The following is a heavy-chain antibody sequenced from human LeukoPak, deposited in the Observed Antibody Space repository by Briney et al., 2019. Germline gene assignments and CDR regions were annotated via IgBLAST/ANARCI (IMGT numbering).Heavy chain of an antibody. V-gene: IGHV3-21*04. J-gene: IGHJ3*02. CDR1: GFTFSSYS. D-gene: IGHD2-2*01. CDR3: AKDEGYCSDTSCYGDAFDI. Sequence: GGSLRLSCAASGFTFSSYSMDWVRQAPGKGLEWVSSISSSSSYIYYADSVKGRFTISRDNAKNSLYLQMNSLRAEDMALYYCAKDEGYCSDTSCYGDAFDIWGQGTKVTVSS. CDR2: ISSSSSYI.